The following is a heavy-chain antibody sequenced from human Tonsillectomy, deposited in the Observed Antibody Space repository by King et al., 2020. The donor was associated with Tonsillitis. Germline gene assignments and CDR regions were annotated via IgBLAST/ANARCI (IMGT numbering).Heavy chain of an antibody. CDR2: IYPGDSDT. V-gene: IGHV5-51*01. D-gene: IGHD3-10*01. CDR3: ARHMVRGNVDAFDI. J-gene: IGHJ3*02. Sequence: VQLVESGAEVKKPGESLKISCKGSGYSFTRYWIGGVRQMPGKGLEWMGIIYPGDSDTRNSPSFQGQVTFSADKSISSAYLQWSSLKASDTAMYYCARHMVRGNVDAFDIWGQGTMVTVSS. CDR1: GYSFTRYW.